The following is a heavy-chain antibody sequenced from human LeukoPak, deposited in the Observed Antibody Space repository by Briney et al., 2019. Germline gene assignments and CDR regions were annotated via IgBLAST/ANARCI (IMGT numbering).Heavy chain of an antibody. CDR2: ISSSSSYI. CDR3: ARGWVQLERRGGTNMDV. V-gene: IGHV3-21*01. CDR1: GFTFSSYS. D-gene: IGHD1-1*01. Sequence: PGGSLRLSCAASGFTFSSYSMNWVRQAPGKGLEWVSSISSSSSYIYYADSVKGRFTISRDNAKNSLYLQMNSLRAEDTAVYYCARGWVQLERRGGTNMDVWGKGTTVSVSS. J-gene: IGHJ6*03.